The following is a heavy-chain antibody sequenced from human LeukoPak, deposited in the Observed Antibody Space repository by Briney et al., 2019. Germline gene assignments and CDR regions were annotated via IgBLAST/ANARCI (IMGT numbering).Heavy chain of an antibody. D-gene: IGHD6-13*01. V-gene: IGHV6-1*01. CDR1: GGSVSSNSAA. CDR3: ARDLRGSSWNYFDY. CDR2: TYYRSNWYK. Sequence: SQTLSLTCAISGGSVSSNSAAWNWIRQSPSRGLEWLGRTYYRSNWYKDYAVSMKSRITIKSDTSKNQFSLQLNSVTPEDTALYYCARDLRGSSWNYFDYWGQGTLVTVSS. J-gene: IGHJ4*02.